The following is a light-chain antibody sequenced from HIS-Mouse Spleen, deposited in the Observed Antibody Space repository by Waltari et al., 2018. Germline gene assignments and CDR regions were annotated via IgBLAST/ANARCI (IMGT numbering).Light chain of an antibody. Sequence: SYELTQPPSVSVSPGQTARITCSGDALPKKYAYWYQQKSGQAPVLVIYEDSKRPSGIAGSFSGSSSGTMATLTISGAQVEDEADYYCYSTDSSGNHRVFGGGTKLTVL. CDR3: YSTDSSGNHRV. V-gene: IGLV3-10*01. CDR2: EDS. J-gene: IGLJ2*01. CDR1: ALPKKY.